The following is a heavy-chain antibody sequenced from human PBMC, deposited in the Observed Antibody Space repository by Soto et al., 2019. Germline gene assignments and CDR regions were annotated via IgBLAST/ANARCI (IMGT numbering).Heavy chain of an antibody. J-gene: IGHJ6*02. CDR2: IDPSDSYT. CDR1: GYSFTSYW. Sequence: GESLKISCKGSGYSFTSYWISWVRQMPGKGLEWMGRIDPSDSYTNYSPSFQGHVTISADKSISTAYLQWSSLKASDTAMYYCASRSGSSYYYYGMDVWGQGTTVTVSS. CDR3: ASRSGSSYYYYGMDV. V-gene: IGHV5-10-1*01. D-gene: IGHD6-6*01.